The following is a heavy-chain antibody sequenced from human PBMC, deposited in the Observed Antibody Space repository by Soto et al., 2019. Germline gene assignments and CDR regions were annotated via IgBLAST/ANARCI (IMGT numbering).Heavy chain of an antibody. V-gene: IGHV1-69*12. CDR3: ARGDATKIVVTTYYGMDV. CDR2: IIPVFGTP. CDR1: GGSLSNYG. J-gene: IGHJ6*02. D-gene: IGHD3-22*01. Sequence: QVQLVQSGAEVKKPGSSVKVSCKASGGSLSNYGISWVRQAPGQGLEWMGAIIPVFGTPNYAQKFQDRVTITADESTTTVXMEVRSLTSEDTAVYYCARGDATKIVVTTYYGMDVWGQGTTVTVSS.